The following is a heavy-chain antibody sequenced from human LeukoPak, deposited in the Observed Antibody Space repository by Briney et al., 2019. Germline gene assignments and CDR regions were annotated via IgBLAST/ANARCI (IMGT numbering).Heavy chain of an antibody. D-gene: IGHD6-6*01. V-gene: IGHV1-69*05. J-gene: IGHJ6*03. Sequence: ASVKVSCKASGGTFSKHAFSWVRQAPGQGLEWMGGIIPMFGTANYAQKFQGRVTITTDESTSTAYMELSSLRSEDTAVYYCARDRGSSSSAPYYYYYYMDVWGKGTTVTVSS. CDR1: GGTFSKHA. CDR3: ARDRGSSSSAPYYYYYYMDV. CDR2: IIPMFGTA.